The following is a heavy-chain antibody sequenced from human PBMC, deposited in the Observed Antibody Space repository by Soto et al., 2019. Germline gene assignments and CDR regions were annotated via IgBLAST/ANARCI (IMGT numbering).Heavy chain of an antibody. J-gene: IGHJ6*02. D-gene: IGHD2-2*01. Sequence: TGGSLRLSCAASGFTFSGSAMHWVRQASGKGLEWVGRIRSKANSYATAYAASVKGRFTISRDDSKNTAYLQMNSLKTEDTAVYYCTRTDIVVVPAAPYGMDVWGQGTTVTVSS. CDR3: TRTDIVVVPAAPYGMDV. CDR2: IRSKANSYAT. CDR1: GFTFSGSA. V-gene: IGHV3-73*01.